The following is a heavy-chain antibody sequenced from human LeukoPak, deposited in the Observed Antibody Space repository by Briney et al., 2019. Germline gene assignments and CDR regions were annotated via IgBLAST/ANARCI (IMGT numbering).Heavy chain of an antibody. J-gene: IGHJ4*02. CDR2: IYSSGST. CDR3: TRAEFSNSFDD. D-gene: IGHD6-6*01. CDR1: GFTVISSY. V-gene: IGHV3-53*01. Sequence: GGSLRLSCAASGFTVISSYMSWVRQTPGRGLEWVAFIYSSGSTYYAESVEGRFTISRDNSKNTLYLEMTSLRVEDTAVYYCTRAEFSNSFDDWGQGTLVLVSS.